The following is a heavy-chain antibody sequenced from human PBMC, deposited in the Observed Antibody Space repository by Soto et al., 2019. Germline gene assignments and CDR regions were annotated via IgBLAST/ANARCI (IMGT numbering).Heavy chain of an antibody. CDR1: GGSISSGDYY. Sequence: PSETLSLTCTVSGGSISSGDYYWSWIRQLPGKGLEWVGYICCSGSTYYNPSLKSRLTISLVTSMNHFSLKLSSMTAADTAVYYSARGPYGSPDSWGQGTQVTLSS. J-gene: IGHJ4*02. CDR3: ARGPYGSPDS. V-gene: IGHV4-31*03. CDR2: ICCSGST. D-gene: IGHD3-10*01.